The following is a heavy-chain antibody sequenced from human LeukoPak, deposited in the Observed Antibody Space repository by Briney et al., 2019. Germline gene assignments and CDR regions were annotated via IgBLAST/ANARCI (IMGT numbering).Heavy chain of an antibody. D-gene: IGHD2-15*01. Sequence: GGSLRLSCAASGFTFSHAWMSWVRQAPGKGLEWVGRIKSKTDGGTTDHAAPVKGRFTISRDDSKNTLYLQMNSLKTEDTAVYYCTTVRGYCSGNSCFDPWGQGTLVTVSS. CDR3: TTVRGYCSGNSCFDP. V-gene: IGHV3-15*01. CDR2: IKSKTDGGTT. J-gene: IGHJ5*02. CDR1: GFTFSHAW.